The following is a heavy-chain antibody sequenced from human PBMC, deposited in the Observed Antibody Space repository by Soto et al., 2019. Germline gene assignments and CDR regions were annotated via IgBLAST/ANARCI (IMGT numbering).Heavy chain of an antibody. Sequence: GGSLRLSCAASGFTFRSHWMHWVRQAPGKGLVWVSRISGDGSSTHYADSVKGRFTISRDNVKNTLYLQMNSLRAEDTAVYYCARGGNYVLDYWGQGTLVTVSS. J-gene: IGHJ4*02. CDR1: GFTFRSHW. CDR3: ARGGNYVLDY. V-gene: IGHV3-74*01. D-gene: IGHD1-26*01. CDR2: ISGDGSST.